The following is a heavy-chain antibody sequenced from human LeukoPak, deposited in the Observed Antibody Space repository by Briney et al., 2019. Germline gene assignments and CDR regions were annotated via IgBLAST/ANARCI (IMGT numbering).Heavy chain of an antibody. CDR2: IWYDGSNK. V-gene: IGHV3-33*01. CDR3: ARDNGDSDFDY. Sequence: PGGSLRLSYAASGFTFSSYGMHWVRQAPGKGLEWVAVIWYDGSNKYYADSVKGRFTISRDNSKNTLYLQMNSLRAEDTAVYYCARDNGDSDFDYWGQGTLVTVSS. CDR1: GFTFSSYG. D-gene: IGHD4-17*01. J-gene: IGHJ4*02.